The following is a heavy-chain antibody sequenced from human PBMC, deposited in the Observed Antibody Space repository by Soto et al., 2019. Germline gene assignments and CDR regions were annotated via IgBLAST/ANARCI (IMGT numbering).Heavy chain of an antibody. CDR1: GFTFSTYA. D-gene: IGHD3-16*02. V-gene: IGHV3-30-3*01. J-gene: IGHJ6*02. Sequence: GGSLRLSCAASGFTFSTYAMHWVRQAPGKGLEWVATISDDGTNKYYADSVKGRFTISRDNSKDSLYLQMNSLRAEDTAVYYCAGYSIYDYVWGSYRSGMDVWGQGTTVTVSS. CDR2: ISDDGTNK. CDR3: AGYSIYDYVWGSYRSGMDV.